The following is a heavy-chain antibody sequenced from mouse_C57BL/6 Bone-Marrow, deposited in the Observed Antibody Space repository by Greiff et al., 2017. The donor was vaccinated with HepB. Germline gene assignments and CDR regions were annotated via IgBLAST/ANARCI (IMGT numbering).Heavy chain of an antibody. J-gene: IGHJ2*01. CDR3: ARSRVYEYGFDY. Sequence: QVQLQQPGAELVKPGASVKMSCKASGYTFTSYWITWVKQRPGQGLEWIGDIYPGSGSTNYNEKFKSKATLTVDTSSSTAYMQLSSLTSEDSAVYYCARSRVYEYGFDYWGQGTTLTVSS. V-gene: IGHV1-55*01. CDR2: IYPGSGST. CDR1: GYTFTSYW. D-gene: IGHD1-1*01.